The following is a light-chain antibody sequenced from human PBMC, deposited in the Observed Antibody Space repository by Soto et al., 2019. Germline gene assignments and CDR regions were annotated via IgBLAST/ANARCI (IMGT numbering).Light chain of an antibody. Sequence: QSALTQPASVSGSPGQSITISGTGTSSDCGGYDYVSWYQLHPGKAPKLMVFEVSNRPSGVSYRFSGSKSGNTASLTISGLQAEDEADYFCSSYSISTAYLFGTGTKVTVL. CDR3: SSYSISTAYL. J-gene: IGLJ1*01. CDR1: SSDCGGYDY. V-gene: IGLV2-14*01. CDR2: EVS.